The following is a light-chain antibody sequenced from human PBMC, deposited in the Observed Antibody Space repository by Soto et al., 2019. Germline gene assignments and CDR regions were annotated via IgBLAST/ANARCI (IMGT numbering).Light chain of an antibody. CDR2: DVS. V-gene: IGLV2-14*03. J-gene: IGLJ1*01. Sequence: QSALTQPASVSGSPGQSITISCTGTSNDVGGYNYVSWYQQHPGKAPKLMIYDVSNRPSGVSNRFSGSKSGNTASLTISGLQAEDESAYYCSSYTSSSLYVFGTGTKLTVL. CDR1: SNDVGGYNY. CDR3: SSYTSSSLYV.